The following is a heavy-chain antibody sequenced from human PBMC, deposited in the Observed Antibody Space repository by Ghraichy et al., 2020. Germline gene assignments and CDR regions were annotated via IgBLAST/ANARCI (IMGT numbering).Heavy chain of an antibody. CDR2: ISSSSSYI. CDR1: GFTFSSYS. J-gene: IGHJ6*02. D-gene: IGHD2-2*01. CDR3: ASGGASAAIWVGYYYGMDV. Sequence: GGSLRLSCAASGFTFSSYSMNWVRQAPGKGLEWVSSISSSSSYIYYADSVKGRFTISRDNAKNSLYLQMKSLRAEDTAVYYCASGGASAAIWVGYYYGMDVWGQGTTVTVSS. V-gene: IGHV3-21*01.